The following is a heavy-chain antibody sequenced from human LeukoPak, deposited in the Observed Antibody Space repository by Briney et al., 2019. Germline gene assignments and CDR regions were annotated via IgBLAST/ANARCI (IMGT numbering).Heavy chain of an antibody. D-gene: IGHD2/OR15-2a*01. CDR1: GGSFSGYY. CDR3: ARRRRLKNPGGDAFDI. J-gene: IGHJ3*02. CDR2: INHSGST. Sequence: PSETLSLTCAVYGGSFSGYYWSWIRQPPGKGLEWIGEINHSGSTNYNPSLQSRVTMSIGTSKTQFSLKLDSVTAEDTAVYYCARRRRLKNPGGDAFDIWGQGTVVIVSS. V-gene: IGHV4-34*01.